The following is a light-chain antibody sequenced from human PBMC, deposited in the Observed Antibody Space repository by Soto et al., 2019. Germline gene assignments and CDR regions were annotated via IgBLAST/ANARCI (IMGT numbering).Light chain of an antibody. CDR1: SSDIGTYNY. J-gene: IGLJ2*01. Sequence: QSALAHPASVSGSPGQSITISCTGTSSDIGTYNYVSWDQQHAGKVPKLMIYDVSNRPSGVSDRFSGSKSGNTASLTISGLQAEDEADYYCTSYTSSRTVVFGGGTKLTVL. CDR3: TSYTSSRTVV. V-gene: IGLV2-14*03. CDR2: DVS.